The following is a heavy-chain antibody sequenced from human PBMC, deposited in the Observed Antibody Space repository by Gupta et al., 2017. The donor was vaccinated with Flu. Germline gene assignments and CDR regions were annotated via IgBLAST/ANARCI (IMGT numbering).Heavy chain of an antibody. CDR3: ARGGGERIVGGGAATVEFDY. V-gene: IGHV1-18*01. CDR2: ISAYNGNT. J-gene: IGHJ4*02. Sequence: QVQLVQSGAEVKKPGASVKVSCKASGYTFTSYGISWVRQAPGQGLEWMGWISAYNGNTNYAQKLQGRVTMTTDTSTSTAYMERRSLRSDDTAVYYCARGGGERIVGGGAATVEFDYWGQGTLVTVSS. CDR1: GYTFTSYG. D-gene: IGHD2-15*01.